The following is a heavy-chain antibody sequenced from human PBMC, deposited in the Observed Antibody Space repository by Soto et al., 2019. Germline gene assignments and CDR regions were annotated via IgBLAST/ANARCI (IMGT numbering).Heavy chain of an antibody. CDR2: IYYSGST. Sequence: PSETLSLTCTVSGGSISSGGYYWSWIRQHPGKGLEWIGYIYYSGSTYYNPSLKSRVTISVDTSKNQFSLKLSSVTAADTAVYYCAREGGLWFGESLHADPWGQGTLVTVSS. V-gene: IGHV4-31*03. J-gene: IGHJ5*02. CDR1: GGSISSGGYY. CDR3: AREGGLWFGESLHADP. D-gene: IGHD3-10*01.